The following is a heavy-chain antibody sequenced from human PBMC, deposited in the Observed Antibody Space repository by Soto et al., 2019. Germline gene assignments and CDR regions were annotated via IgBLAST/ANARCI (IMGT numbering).Heavy chain of an antibody. D-gene: IGHD5-18*01. J-gene: IGHJ6*02. CDR3: AKMTTALGYYYHAMDV. Sequence: QVQLVESGGGVVQPGGSLRLSCAASGYTFSRYGMHWVRQAPGKGLEWVTFIAYDGSNEYYADSVKGRFTIARDNSKNTLYPQMNSLRAEDTAVYYCAKMTTALGYYYHAMDVWGQGTTVSVSS. V-gene: IGHV3-30*18. CDR1: GYTFSRYG. CDR2: IAYDGSNE.